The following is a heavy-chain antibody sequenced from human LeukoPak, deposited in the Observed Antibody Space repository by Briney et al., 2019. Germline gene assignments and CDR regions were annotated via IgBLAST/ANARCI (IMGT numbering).Heavy chain of an antibody. D-gene: IGHD3-22*01. V-gene: IGHV3-23*01. CDR1: GFTFSSYA. CDR2: ISGSGVST. J-gene: IGHJ4*02. CDR3: AKDKGEDYYDSSGYYSY. Sequence: PGGSLRLSCAASGFTFSSYAMSWVRQAPGKGLEWVSAISGSGVSTYYADSVKGRFTISRDNSKNTLYLQMNSLRAEDTAVYYCAKDKGEDYYDSSGYYSYWGQGTLVTVSS.